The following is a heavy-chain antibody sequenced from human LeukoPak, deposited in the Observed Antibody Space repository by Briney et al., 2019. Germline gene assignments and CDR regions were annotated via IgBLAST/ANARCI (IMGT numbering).Heavy chain of an antibody. V-gene: IGHV1-2*02. CDR2: INPNSGGT. D-gene: IGHD2-21*02. J-gene: IGHJ4*02. Sequence: GASVKVSCKASGYTFTSYYMHWVRQAPGQGLEWMGWINPNSGGTNYAQKFQGRVTMTRDTSISTAYMELSRLRSDDTAVYYCAREAYCGGDCYGFDYWGQGTLVTVSS. CDR3: AREAYCGGDCYGFDY. CDR1: GYTFTSYY.